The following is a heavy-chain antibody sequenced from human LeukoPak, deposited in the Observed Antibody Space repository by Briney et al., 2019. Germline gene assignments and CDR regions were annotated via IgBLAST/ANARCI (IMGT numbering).Heavy chain of an antibody. J-gene: IGHJ3*02. CDR1: GGSFSSHY. V-gene: IGHV4-59*11. CDR2: ISYIGST. Sequence: SETLSLTCTVSGGSFSSHYWSWIRQPPGKGLEWIGYISYIGSTNYNPPLKSRVTISVDTSKNQFSLKLSSVTAADTAVYYCARDPTTVTKVLDIWGQGTMVTVSS. CDR3: ARDPTTVTKVLDI. D-gene: IGHD4-17*01.